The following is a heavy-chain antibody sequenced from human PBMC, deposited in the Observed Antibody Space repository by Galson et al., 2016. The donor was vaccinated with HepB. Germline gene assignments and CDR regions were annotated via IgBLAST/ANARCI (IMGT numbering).Heavy chain of an antibody. J-gene: IGHJ6*02. CDR1: GGSFSAYS. V-gene: IGHV4-34*01. Sequence: SETLSLTCAVFGGSFSAYSWTWIRQPPGKGLDWVGEINPSGQTRSSPSLKSRVTISIDTSKSQFSLKLTSVTAADTAVYYCARRGAAVGTAGLYYYYGIDVWGQGTTVTVSS. CDR2: INPSGQT. CDR3: ARRGAAVGTAGLYYYYGIDV. D-gene: IGHD6-13*01.